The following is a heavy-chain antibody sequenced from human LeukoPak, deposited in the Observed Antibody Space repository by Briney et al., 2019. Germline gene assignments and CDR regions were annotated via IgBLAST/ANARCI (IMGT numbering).Heavy chain of an antibody. J-gene: IGHJ4*02. V-gene: IGHV3-23*01. CDR3: AKASWVSSADAVL. D-gene: IGHD3-16*01. CDR1: RFIFRDYA. CDR2: LRGDGET. Sequence: PGGSLRLSCVASRFIFRDYAMSWVRQAPAGGLEWVSSLRGDGETFYTDSVKGRFTLSRDHSRNTVYLQLSNLRVEDTAVYYCAKASWVSSADAVLWGQGTLVTVS.